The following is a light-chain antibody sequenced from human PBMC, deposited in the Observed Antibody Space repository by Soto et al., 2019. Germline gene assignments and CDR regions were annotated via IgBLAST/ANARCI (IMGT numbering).Light chain of an antibody. CDR2: DTS. CDR1: QGISSW. V-gene: IGKV1D-12*01. J-gene: IGKJ2*01. CDR3: QQANSFPYT. Sequence: DIQMTQSPSSVSASVGDRVTITCRASQGISSWLDWYQQKPGKAPKLLNYDTSSLQSGVPSRFSGSGSGTDFTLNISSLQPEDFATYYCQQANSFPYTFGQGTKLEIK.